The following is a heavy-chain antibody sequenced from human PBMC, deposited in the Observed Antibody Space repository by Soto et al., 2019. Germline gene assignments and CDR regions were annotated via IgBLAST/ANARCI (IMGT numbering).Heavy chain of an antibody. D-gene: IGHD1-26*01. V-gene: IGHV4-31*03. J-gene: IGHJ4*02. Sequence: PSETLSLTCTVSGASINSGGYYWSWIRQLPGKGLEWIGYIYFSGSTYYSPSLESRVTISLDTSQNQFSLKLSSVTAADTAVYYCASGKAWEVLLAYWGQGTLVTVSS. CDR3: ASGKAWEVLLAY. CDR2: IYFSGST. CDR1: GASINSGGYY.